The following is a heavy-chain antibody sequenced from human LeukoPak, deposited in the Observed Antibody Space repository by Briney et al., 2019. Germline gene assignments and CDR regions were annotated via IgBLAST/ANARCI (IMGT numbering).Heavy chain of an antibody. CDR2: IWYDGSNK. Sequence: SGGSLRLSCAASGFTFSSYGMHWVRQAPGKGLEWVAVIWYDGSNKYYADSVKGRFTISRDNSKNTLYLQMNSLRAEDTAVYYCAKDGISFTMIHDRSPWFDPWGQGTLVTVSS. V-gene: IGHV3-33*06. J-gene: IGHJ5*02. CDR3: AKDGISFTMIHDRSPWFDP. CDR1: GFTFSSYG. D-gene: IGHD3-22*01.